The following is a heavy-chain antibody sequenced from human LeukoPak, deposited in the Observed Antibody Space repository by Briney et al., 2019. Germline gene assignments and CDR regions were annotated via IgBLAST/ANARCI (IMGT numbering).Heavy chain of an antibody. J-gene: IGHJ3*02. CDR1: GGSISSGDYY. V-gene: IGHV4-30-4*08. CDR2: IYYSGST. D-gene: IGHD3-22*01. Sequence: PSQTLSLICTVSGGSISSGDYYWSWIRQPPGKGLEWIGYIYYSGSTYYNPSLKSRVTISVDTSKNQFSLKLSSVTAADTAVYYCARESRLHDSSDAFDIWGQGTMVTVSS. CDR3: ARESRLHDSSDAFDI.